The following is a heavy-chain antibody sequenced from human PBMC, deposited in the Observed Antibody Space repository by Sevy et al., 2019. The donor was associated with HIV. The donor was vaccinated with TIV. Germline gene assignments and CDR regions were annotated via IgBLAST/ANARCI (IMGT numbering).Heavy chain of an antibody. CDR3: ARVRSGSPFNCFDP. CDR2: INPNSGGT. CDR1: GYTFTGYY. V-gene: IGHV1-2*02. Sequence: ASVKVSCKASGYTFTGYYMHWVRQAPGQGLEWMGWINPNSGGTNYAQKFQGRVSMTRDTSISTAYMELSRLRSDDTSYYYCARVRSGSPFNCFDPWGQGTLVTVSS. J-gene: IGHJ5*02. D-gene: IGHD1-26*01.